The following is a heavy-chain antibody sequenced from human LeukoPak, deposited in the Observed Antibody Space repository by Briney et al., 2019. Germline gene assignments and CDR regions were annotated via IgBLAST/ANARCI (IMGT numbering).Heavy chain of an antibody. CDR3: ARRKYGSGSYYTGTYYFDY. D-gene: IGHD3-10*01. V-gene: IGHV4-39*01. J-gene: IGHJ4*02. Sequence: PSETLSLTCTVSGGSISSSCYYWGWIRQPPGKGLEWIESIYYSGSTYYNPSLKSRVTISVDTSKNQFSLKLSSVTAADTAVYYCARRKYGSGSYYTGTYYFDYWGQGTLVTVSS. CDR1: GGSISSSCYY. CDR2: IYYSGST.